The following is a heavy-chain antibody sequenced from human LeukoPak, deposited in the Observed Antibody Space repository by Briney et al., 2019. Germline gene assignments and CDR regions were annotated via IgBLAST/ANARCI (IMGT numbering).Heavy chain of an antibody. D-gene: IGHD2-2*01. Sequence: SETLSLTCTVSGDSIDSYYRSWIRQPPGKGLEWIGYIYYTGSTEYHPSLKSRVTISLDTSKNQFSLKLTSVTAADTAVYYCARVYQSAEYYFDYWGQGNLVSVSS. CDR3: ARVYQSAEYYFDY. CDR1: GDSIDSYY. J-gene: IGHJ4*02. CDR2: IYYTGST. V-gene: IGHV4-59*01.